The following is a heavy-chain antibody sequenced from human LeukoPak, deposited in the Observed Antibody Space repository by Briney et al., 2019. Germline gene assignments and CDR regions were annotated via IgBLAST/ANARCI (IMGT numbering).Heavy chain of an antibody. Sequence: SETLSLTCSVSGGSITPYYWSWIRQPPGKGLEWIGYIFYSGSTNFNPSLKSRVTMSVDTSKNQFSLNLSSVTAADTAVYYCARGRGSSSYYHEGEWFDPWGQGTLVTVSS. V-gene: IGHV4-59*01. D-gene: IGHD3-22*01. J-gene: IGHJ5*02. CDR1: GGSITPYY. CDR2: IFYSGST. CDR3: ARGRGSSSYYHEGEWFDP.